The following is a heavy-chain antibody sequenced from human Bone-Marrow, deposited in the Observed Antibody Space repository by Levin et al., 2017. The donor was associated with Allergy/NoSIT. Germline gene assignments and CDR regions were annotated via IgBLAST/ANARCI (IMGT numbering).Heavy chain of an antibody. D-gene: IGHD1-26*01. V-gene: IGHV4-59*01. Sequence: PSETLSLTCIVSGDSISPYWWSWVRQPPGKGLEWIGQIYYRGSTNYNPSLNSRVTISVDTSRNLFSLRLTSVTAADTAVYYCAKYSMDYAFDSWGQGALVAVSS. J-gene: IGHJ4*02. CDR1: GDSISPYW. CDR3: AKYSMDYAFDS. CDR2: IYYRGST.